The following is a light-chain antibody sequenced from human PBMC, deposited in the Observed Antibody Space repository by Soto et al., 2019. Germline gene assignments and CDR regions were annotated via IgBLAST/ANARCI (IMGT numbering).Light chain of an antibody. J-gene: IGLJ2*01. V-gene: IGLV2-18*02. Sequence: QPVLTQPPSVSGSPGQSVTISCAGTSSDVGGYNRVSWYQQPPGTAPKLVIYEVSNRPSGVPDRFSGSKSGNTASLTISGLQAEDEADYYCTSYISSNTPVVFGGGTKLTVL. CDR2: EVS. CDR3: TSYISSNTPVV. CDR1: SSDVGGYNR.